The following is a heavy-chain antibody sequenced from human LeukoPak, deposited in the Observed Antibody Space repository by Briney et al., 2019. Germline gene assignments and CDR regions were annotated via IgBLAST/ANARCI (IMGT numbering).Heavy chain of an antibody. CDR1: GFTYSSYS. CDR3: ARDLCSSTSCYFYYYGMDV. CDR2: ISSSSTI. Sequence: GGSLRLSCAASGFTYSSYSVNWVRQAPGKGLEWVSYISSSSTIYYADSVKGRFTISRDNAKNSLYLQMNSLRAEDTAVYYCARDLCSSTSCYFYYYGMDVWGQGTTVTVSS. V-gene: IGHV3-48*01. D-gene: IGHD2-2*01. J-gene: IGHJ6*02.